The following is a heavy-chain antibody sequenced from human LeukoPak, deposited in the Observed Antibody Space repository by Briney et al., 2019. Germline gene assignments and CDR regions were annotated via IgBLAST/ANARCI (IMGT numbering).Heavy chain of an antibody. CDR3: AKGYLSGFDI. J-gene: IGHJ3*02. CDR1: GFTFSSYA. V-gene: IGHV3-23*01. D-gene: IGHD1-1*01. Sequence: GGSLSLPRAASGFTFSSYAMSGVGQAPGRGLEGVLCISVRRRSTYHADSVKGPFPNSRDNSKNTLYLQMNSLRAGDTAVDYCAKGYLSGFDIWGQGTIVTLSS. CDR2: ISVRRRST.